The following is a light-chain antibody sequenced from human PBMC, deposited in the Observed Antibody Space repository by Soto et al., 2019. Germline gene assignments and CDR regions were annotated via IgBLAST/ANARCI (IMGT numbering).Light chain of an antibody. CDR1: QSISNDH. CDR2: CTS. J-gene: IGKJ4*01. Sequence: ELVVTKSRGTLSLSLGERATLSCRARQSISNDHLAWYQRKPGQAPRLLIYCTSNRATGGIADRFSGSGSGKDFTLAIGILEPEDVAVCYCQYYGSSFTFAGGKKGEIK. V-gene: IGKV3-20*01. CDR3: QYYGSSFT.